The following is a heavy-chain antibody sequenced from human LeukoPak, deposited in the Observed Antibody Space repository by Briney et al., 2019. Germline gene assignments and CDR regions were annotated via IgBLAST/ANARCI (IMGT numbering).Heavy chain of an antibody. CDR2: IYTSGST. Sequence: SETLSLTCTVSGGSISSYYWSWIRQPPGKGLEWIGRIYTSGSTNYNPSLKSRVTMSVDTSMNQFSLKQSSVTAADTAVYYCASTYSSNGMDVWGQGTTVTVSS. D-gene: IGHD6-13*01. CDR1: GGSISSYY. V-gene: IGHV4-4*07. J-gene: IGHJ6*02. CDR3: ASTYSSNGMDV.